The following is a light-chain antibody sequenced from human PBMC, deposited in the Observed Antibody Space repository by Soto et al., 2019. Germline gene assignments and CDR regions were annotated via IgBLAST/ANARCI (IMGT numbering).Light chain of an antibody. CDR1: QSVLHDTNNKNY. CDR3: KQYSVPPPT. V-gene: IGKV4-1*01. J-gene: IGKJ2*01. Sequence: DIVMTQSPDSLIVSPGERATINCKSSQSVLHDTNNKNYLSWFQQKPGQPPKLLISWASTRESGVPDRFSGGGSRIDFTLTISHLQAEDVAFYYFKQYSVPPPTFGRGPKLEI. CDR2: WAS.